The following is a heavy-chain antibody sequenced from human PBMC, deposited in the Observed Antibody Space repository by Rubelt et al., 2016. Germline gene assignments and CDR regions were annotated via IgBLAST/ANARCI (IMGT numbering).Heavy chain of an antibody. CDR3: ARDRGSSSNHFDY. J-gene: IGHJ4*02. D-gene: IGHD6-6*01. V-gene: IGHV3-21*01. CDR2: ISSGSSSI. Sequence: REWVSSISSGSSSIYYADSVKGRFTISRANTKNSLYLQMNSLRAEDTAVYYCARDRGSSSNHFDYLGQGTLVTVSS.